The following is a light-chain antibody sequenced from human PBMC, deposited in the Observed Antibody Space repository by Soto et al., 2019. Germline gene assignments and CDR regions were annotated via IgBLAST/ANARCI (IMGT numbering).Light chain of an antibody. CDR2: GPS. Sequence: IVMTQAPAALSVSPGERVTLSCMASQSVSDNLAWYQQKPGQAPRLLIYGPSTRATGIPARFSGSGSGTEFTLSISNLQSEDFALYSCQQYNNWPVTVGQGNKVDSK. CDR3: QQYNNWPVT. CDR1: QSVSDN. J-gene: IGKJ1*01. V-gene: IGKV3-15*01.